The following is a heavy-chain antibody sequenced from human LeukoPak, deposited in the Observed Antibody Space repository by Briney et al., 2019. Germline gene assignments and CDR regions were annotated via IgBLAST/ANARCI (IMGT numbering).Heavy chain of an antibody. V-gene: IGHV3-53*01. J-gene: IGHJ4*02. CDR2: IYSGGST. Sequence: GGSLRLSCAASGFTVSSNYMSWVRQAPGKGLEWVSVIYSGGSTYYADSVKGRFTISRDNSKNTLYLQMSSLRAEDTAVYYCARDGSSTSGGSFDYWGQGTLVTVSS. D-gene: IGHD2-2*01. CDR3: ARDGSSTSGGSFDY. CDR1: GFTVSSNY.